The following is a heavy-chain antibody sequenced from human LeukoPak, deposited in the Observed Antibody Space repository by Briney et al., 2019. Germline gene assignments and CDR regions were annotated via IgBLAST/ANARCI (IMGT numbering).Heavy chain of an antibody. V-gene: IGHV1-46*01. D-gene: IGHD1-26*01. CDR2: INPSGGST. J-gene: IGHJ4*02. Sequence: ASVKVSCKASGYXFTSFYIHWVRQAPGQGLEWMGIINPSGGSTTYAQKFQGRVTMTRDTSTSTVYMDLSSLTSEDTAIYYCARAKYTGSYLFDYWGQGTLVTVSS. CDR1: GYXFTSFY. CDR3: ARAKYTGSYLFDY.